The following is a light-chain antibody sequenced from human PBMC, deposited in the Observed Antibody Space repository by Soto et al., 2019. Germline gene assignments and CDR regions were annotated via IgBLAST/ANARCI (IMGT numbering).Light chain of an antibody. V-gene: IGLV2-14*01. CDR3: CSHTSGNSLV. Sequence: LTQPPSVSASPGQSITISCTGTTSDYVSWYQQHPGNVPKVLIYEVRKRPSGISNRFSGSKSGNTASLTISGLQAEDEADYYCCSHTSGNSLVFGSGTKVTVL. J-gene: IGLJ1*01. CDR1: TSDY. CDR2: EVR.